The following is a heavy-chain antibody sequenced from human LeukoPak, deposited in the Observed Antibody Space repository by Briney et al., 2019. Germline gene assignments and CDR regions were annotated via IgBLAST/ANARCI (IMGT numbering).Heavy chain of an antibody. D-gene: IGHD5-12*01. J-gene: IGHJ4*02. V-gene: IGHV1-46*01. CDR1: GYTFTNYY. CDR3: ARGGVVATSDY. Sequence: GASVKVSCKASGYTFTNYYMYWVRQVPGQGLEWMGMINPSSGSTSYAQKFQGRVTMTGDTSTSTVYMELSGLKSEDTAVYYCARGGVVATSDYWGQGTLVTVSS. CDR2: INPSSGST.